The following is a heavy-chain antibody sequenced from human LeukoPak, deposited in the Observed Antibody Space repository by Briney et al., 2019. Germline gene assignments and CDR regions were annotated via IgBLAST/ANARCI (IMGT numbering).Heavy chain of an antibody. CDR1: GFTFSSYA. CDR2: ISGSGGST. D-gene: IGHD3-3*01. J-gene: IGHJ4*02. Sequence: GGSLRLSCAASGFTFSSYAMSWVRQAPGKGLEWVSAISGSGGSTYYAVSVKGRFTISRDNSKNTLYLQMNSLRAEDTALYYCAHLDFWSGLGDYWGQGTLVTVSS. CDR3: AHLDFWSGLGDY. V-gene: IGHV3-23*01.